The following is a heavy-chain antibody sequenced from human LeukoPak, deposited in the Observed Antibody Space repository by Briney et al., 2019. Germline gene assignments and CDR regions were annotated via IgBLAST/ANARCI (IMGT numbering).Heavy chain of an antibody. CDR2: IKPSDAYT. J-gene: IGHJ4*02. CDR3: AREEEGGTFDY. V-gene: IGHV1-46*01. Sequence: ASVTVSCTASGYSFTSYYMHWVRQAPGQGLEWMGIIKPSDAYTSYAQKFQGRVTMTRDTSTSTVYMEVSSLRSEDTAVYYCAREEEGGTFDYWGQGTLVTVSS. D-gene: IGHD3-16*01. CDR1: GYSFTSYY.